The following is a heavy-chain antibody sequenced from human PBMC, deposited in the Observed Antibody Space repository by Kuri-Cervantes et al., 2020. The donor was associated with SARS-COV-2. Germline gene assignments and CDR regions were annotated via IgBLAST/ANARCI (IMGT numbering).Heavy chain of an antibody. V-gene: IGHV3-23*01. CDR3: GPFSRYAYDFDK. J-gene: IGHJ4*02. D-gene: IGHD3-9*01. Sequence: GESLKISCAASGFAFSSHSMTWLRQAPGRELEWVSAISGNSVWIYYADSVKGRFTISRDNSKNIVYLQMNSLGADDTAVYYCGPFSRYAYDFDKWGQGILVPVAS. CDR2: ISGNSVWI. CDR1: GFAFSSHS.